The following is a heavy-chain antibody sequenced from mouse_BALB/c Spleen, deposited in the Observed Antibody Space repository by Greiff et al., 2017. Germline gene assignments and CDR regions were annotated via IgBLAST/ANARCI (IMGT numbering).Heavy chain of an antibody. CDR1: GFTFSNYW. J-gene: IGHJ1*01. V-gene: IGHV6-6*02. D-gene: IGHD1-2*01. CDR3: TRVATADWYFDV. Sequence: EVKVEESGGGLVQPGGSMKLSCVASGFTFSNYWMNWVRQSPEKGLEWVAEIRLKSNNYATHYAESVKGRFTISRDDSKSSVYLQMNNLRAEDTGIYYCTRVATADWYFDVWGAGTTVTVSS. CDR2: IRLKSNNYAT.